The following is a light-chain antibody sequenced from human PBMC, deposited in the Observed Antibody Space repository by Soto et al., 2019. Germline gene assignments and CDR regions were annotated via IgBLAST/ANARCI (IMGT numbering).Light chain of an antibody. CDR2: DAS. V-gene: IGKV3-20*01. CDR3: QQYEKWPPSIT. Sequence: EIVLTQSPGTLSLSPGERATLSCRASQSVSSNYLAWYQQRPGQAPRLLIYDASSRATGVPDRFSGSGSGTDFTLTISRLEPEDFAVYYCQQYEKWPPSITFGQGTRLEIK. J-gene: IGKJ5*01. CDR1: QSVSSNY.